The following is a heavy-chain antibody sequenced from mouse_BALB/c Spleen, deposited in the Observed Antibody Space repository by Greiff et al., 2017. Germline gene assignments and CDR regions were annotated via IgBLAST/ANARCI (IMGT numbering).Heavy chain of an antibody. D-gene: IGHD2-1*01. Sequence: VQLHQSGAELMKPGASVKISCKATGYTFSSYWIEWVKQRPGHGLEWIGEILPGSGSTNYNEKFKGKATFTADTSSNTAYMQLSSLTSEDSAVYYCARYGNYESYYAMDYWGQGTSVTVSS. CDR2: ILPGSGST. V-gene: IGHV1-9*01. CDR1: GYTFSSYW. CDR3: ARYGNYESYYAMDY. J-gene: IGHJ4*01.